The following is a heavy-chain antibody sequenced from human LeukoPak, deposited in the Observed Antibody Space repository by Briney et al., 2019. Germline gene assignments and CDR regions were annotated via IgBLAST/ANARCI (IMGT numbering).Heavy chain of an antibody. Sequence: GESLKISCKGSGYSFTSYWIGWVRQMPGKGLEWMGIIYPGDSDTRYSPSFQGQVTISADKSISTAYLQWSSLKASDTAMYYCVRHSTSFWSRDAFDIWGQGTMVTVSS. J-gene: IGHJ3*02. V-gene: IGHV5-51*01. CDR1: GYSFTSYW. D-gene: IGHD3-3*01. CDR3: VRHSTSFWSRDAFDI. CDR2: IYPGDSDT.